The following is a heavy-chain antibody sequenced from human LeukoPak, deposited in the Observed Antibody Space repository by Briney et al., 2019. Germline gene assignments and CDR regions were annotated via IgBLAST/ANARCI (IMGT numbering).Heavy chain of an antibody. CDR3: TGLGRDDYVWGSHTQDY. CDR1: GFTFSGSA. V-gene: IGHV3-73*01. CDR2: IRSEANSYAT. Sequence: GGSLRLSCAASGFTFSGSAMHWVRQASGKGLEWIGRIRSEANSYATAYTASVKGRFTISRDDLKNTAYLQMNSLKTEDTAVYYCTGLGRDDYVWGSHTQDYWGQGTLVTVSS. J-gene: IGHJ4*02. D-gene: IGHD3-16*01.